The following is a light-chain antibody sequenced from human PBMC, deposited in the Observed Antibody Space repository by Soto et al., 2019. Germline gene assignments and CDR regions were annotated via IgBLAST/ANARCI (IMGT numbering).Light chain of an antibody. Sequence: DIVMTQSPLSLSVTPGEPASISCRSSQSLLHSSGYNYLDWYLQKPGQSPQLLIYLGSNRASGVPDRFSGRGSGTDFTLKISRVEAEDVGVYYCMQALQTRWTFGQGTKVEIK. V-gene: IGKV2-28*01. CDR2: LGS. CDR3: MQALQTRWT. J-gene: IGKJ1*01. CDR1: QSLLHSSGYNY.